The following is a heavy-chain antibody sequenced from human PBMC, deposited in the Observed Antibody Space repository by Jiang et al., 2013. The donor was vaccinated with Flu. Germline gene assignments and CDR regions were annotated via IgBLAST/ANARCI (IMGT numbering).Heavy chain of an antibody. CDR2: INTNTGYP. CDR1: GYTFSTYA. V-gene: IGHV7-4-1*02. CDR3: ARAVWYGTNYHGMGR. Sequence: QSGSELKKPGASLRVSCKASGYTFSTYAMNWVRQAPGQGLEWMGWINTNTGYPTYAQGFTGRFVFSLDTSVTTAYLQISSLKAEDTAVYYCARAVWYGTNYHGMGRLGAKGPRSPSPQ. D-gene: IGHD2-8*01. J-gene: IGHJ6*01.